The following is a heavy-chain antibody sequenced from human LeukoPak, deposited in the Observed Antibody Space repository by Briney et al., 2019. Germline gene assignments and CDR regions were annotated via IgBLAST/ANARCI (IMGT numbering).Heavy chain of an antibody. D-gene: IGHD6-19*01. V-gene: IGHV1-2*02. CDR2: INPNSGGT. CDR3: ARDGNEAVAGTGAVTY. Sequence: ASVKVSCKASGYIFSGYYMHWVRQAPGQGLEGMGWINPNSGGTNYAQNFQGRVTMTRDTSISTAYMELSRLTSDDTAVYYCARDGNEAVAGTGAVTYWGQGTLVIVSS. CDR1: GYIFSGYY. J-gene: IGHJ4*02.